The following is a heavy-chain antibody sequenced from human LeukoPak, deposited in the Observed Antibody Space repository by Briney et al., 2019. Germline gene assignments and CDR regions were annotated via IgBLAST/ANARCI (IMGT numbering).Heavy chain of an antibody. V-gene: IGHV3-23*01. CDR3: AKKTTVTPGPDAFDF. CDR1: GFTFSSFA. D-gene: IGHD4-17*01. CDR2: ISGSGGNT. Sequence: GGSLRLSCAASGFTFSSFAMSWVRQPPGKGLEWASAISGSGGNTYYADSVKGRFTISRDNSKNTLYLQMNSLRAEDTAVYYCAKKTTVTPGPDAFDFWGQGTMVTVSS. J-gene: IGHJ3*01.